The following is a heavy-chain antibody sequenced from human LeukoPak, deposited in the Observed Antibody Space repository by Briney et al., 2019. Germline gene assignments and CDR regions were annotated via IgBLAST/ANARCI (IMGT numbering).Heavy chain of an antibody. Sequence: GESLKISCKGSGYSFTSYWIGWVRQMPGKGLEWMGIIYPGDSDTRYSPSFQGQVTISADKSISTACLQWSSLKASDTAMYYCARHSKPPPNSVHGSGFEDYYYYYGMDVWGQGTTVTVSS. J-gene: IGHJ6*02. CDR1: GYSFTSYW. V-gene: IGHV5-51*01. CDR3: ARHSKPPPNSVHGSGFEDYYYYYGMDV. CDR2: IYPGDSDT. D-gene: IGHD3-10*01.